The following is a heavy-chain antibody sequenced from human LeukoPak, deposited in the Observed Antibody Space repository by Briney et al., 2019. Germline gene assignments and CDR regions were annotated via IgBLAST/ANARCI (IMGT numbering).Heavy chain of an antibody. D-gene: IGHD5-24*01. CDR3: AKEDLEMATISSVYFDY. Sequence: GGSLSLSCAASGFTFSSYGMHWVRQAPGKGLEWVVVISYDGSNKYYADSVKGRFTISRDNSKNTLYLQMNSLRAEDTAVYYCAKEDLEMATISSVYFDYWGQGTLVTVSS. V-gene: IGHV3-30*18. CDR2: ISYDGSNK. J-gene: IGHJ4*02. CDR1: GFTFSSYG.